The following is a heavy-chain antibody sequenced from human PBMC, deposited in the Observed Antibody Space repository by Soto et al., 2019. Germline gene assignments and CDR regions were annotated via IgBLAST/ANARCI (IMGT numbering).Heavy chain of an antibody. D-gene: IGHD6-19*01. CDR2: ISSSSSYI. Sequence: PGGSLRLSCSASGFSFSDYYMTWVRQAPGKGLEWLSYISSSSSYIFYAESVKGRFTISRDNAKNSLYLQMNSLRAEDTAVYYCASTIPVAPMDYWGQGTLVTVSS. CDR1: GFSFSDYY. V-gene: IGHV3-11*06. CDR3: ASTIPVAPMDY. J-gene: IGHJ4*02.